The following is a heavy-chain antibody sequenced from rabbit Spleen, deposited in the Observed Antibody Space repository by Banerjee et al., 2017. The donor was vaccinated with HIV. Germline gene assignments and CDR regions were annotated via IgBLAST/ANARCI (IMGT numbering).Heavy chain of an antibody. CDR2: IYAGNGKT. D-gene: IGHD1-1*01. J-gene: IGHJ4*01. Sequence: QSLEEYGGDLVTPGGSLTLTCTASGFSFSSNYWMCWVRQAPGKGLEWIACIYAGNGKTYYAGWAKGRFIMSRTSSTTVTLQMTSLTAADTATYFCARDLVAVIGWNFNLWGQGTLVTVS. V-gene: IGHV1S40*01. CDR1: GFSFSSNYW. CDR3: ARDLVAVIGWNFNL.